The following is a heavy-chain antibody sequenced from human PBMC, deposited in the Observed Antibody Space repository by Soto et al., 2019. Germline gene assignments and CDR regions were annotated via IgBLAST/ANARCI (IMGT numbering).Heavy chain of an antibody. CDR1: GYTFTRYD. Sequence: ASVKVSCKASGYTFTRYDISWVRQATGQGLEWMGWMNVPTGETGYAQKSHGRLTITMNTAISTADMDLGNLSYDDTAGYYRARDFSRSSCFYFWGQGTQVTVAS. V-gene: IGHV1-8*02. CDR2: MNVPTGET. CDR3: ARDFSRSSCFYF. D-gene: IGHD6-6*01. J-gene: IGHJ4*02.